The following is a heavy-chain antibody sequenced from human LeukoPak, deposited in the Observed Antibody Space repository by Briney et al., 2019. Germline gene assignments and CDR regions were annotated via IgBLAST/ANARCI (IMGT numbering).Heavy chain of an antibody. CDR2: IYTSGST. V-gene: IGHV4-61*02. CDR1: GGSISSGSYY. CDR3: ARDHRDYYYYYYMDV. Sequence: SETLSLTCTVSGGSISSGSYYWSWIRQPAGKGLERIGRIYTSGSTNYNPSLKSRVTISVDTSKNQFSLKLSSVTAADTAVYYCARDHRDYYYYYYMDVWGKGTTVTVSS. J-gene: IGHJ6*03.